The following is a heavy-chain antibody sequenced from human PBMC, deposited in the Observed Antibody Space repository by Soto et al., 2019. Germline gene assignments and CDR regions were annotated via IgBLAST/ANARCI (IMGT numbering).Heavy chain of an antibody. J-gene: IGHJ6*02. D-gene: IGHD2-15*01. Sequence: QVQLVQSGAEVKKPGSSVKVSCAASGVTFNTYAINWVRQAPGQGLEWMGGIIPKSGTANYAQKFQGRVTITADESTRTAYMEVSSLRSEDTAVYYCARDRTPRYQYAMDVWGQGTTVTVSS. V-gene: IGHV1-69*01. CDR3: ARDRTPRYQYAMDV. CDR2: IIPKSGTA. CDR1: GVTFNTYA.